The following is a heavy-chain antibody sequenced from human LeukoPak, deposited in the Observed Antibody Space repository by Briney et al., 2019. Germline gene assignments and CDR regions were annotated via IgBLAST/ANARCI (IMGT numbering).Heavy chain of an antibody. D-gene: IGHD1-1*01. Sequence: GASVKVSCKASGYTFINYAIHWVRQAAGQGREGMGWINPDNGETRYSQKLQGRVTITRDTSARIGYMELTSLRSEDTAVYYCARGSVLPRYGMDVWGQGTTVTVSS. J-gene: IGHJ6*02. CDR2: INPDNGET. CDR1: GYTFINYA. V-gene: IGHV1-3*01. CDR3: ARGSVLPRYGMDV.